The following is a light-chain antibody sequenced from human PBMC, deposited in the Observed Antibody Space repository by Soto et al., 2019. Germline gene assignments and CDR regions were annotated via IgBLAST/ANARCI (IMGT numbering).Light chain of an antibody. CDR3: QQYFTTPRT. CDR1: QSVFYSSNERNS. J-gene: IGKJ1*01. V-gene: IGKV4-1*01. CDR2: WAS. Sequence: DIVLTQSPDSLTVSLGERATINCKSSQSVFYSSNERNSLAWYQHKPGQPPKLLIYWASTRHSGVPDRFSGSGSGTDFTLTISTMQAEDVAVYYCQQYFTTPRTFGQGTRVEIK.